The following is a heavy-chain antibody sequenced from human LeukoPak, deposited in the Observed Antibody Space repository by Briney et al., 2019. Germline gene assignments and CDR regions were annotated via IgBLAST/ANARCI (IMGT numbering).Heavy chain of an antibody. CDR1: GFTFNNYG. J-gene: IGHJ6*03. V-gene: IGHV3-30*02. CDR3: ARDPYSGSYGDYYYYYMDV. D-gene: IGHD1-26*01. Sequence: GGSLRLSCGASGFTFNNYGMLWVRQAPGKGLDWVAFIRYDGTSEYYADSVKGRFTISRDNAKSSLYLQMNSLRAEDTAVYYCARDPYSGSYGDYYYYYMDVWGKGTTVTISS. CDR2: IRYDGTSE.